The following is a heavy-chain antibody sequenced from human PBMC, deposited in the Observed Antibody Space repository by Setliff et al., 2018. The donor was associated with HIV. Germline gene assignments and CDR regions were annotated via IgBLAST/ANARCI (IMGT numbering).Heavy chain of an antibody. CDR2: TNPNSGGT. CDR3: ARDRRIAAAGTGNWFDP. V-gene: IGHV1-2*02. Sequence: ASVKVSCKASGYTFTGYYMHWVRQAPGQGLEWMGWTNPNSGGTNYAQKFQGRVTMTRDTSISTAYMELSRLRSDDTAVYYCARDRRIAAAGTGNWFDPWGQGTLVTVSS. D-gene: IGHD6-13*01. CDR1: GYTFTGYY. J-gene: IGHJ5*02.